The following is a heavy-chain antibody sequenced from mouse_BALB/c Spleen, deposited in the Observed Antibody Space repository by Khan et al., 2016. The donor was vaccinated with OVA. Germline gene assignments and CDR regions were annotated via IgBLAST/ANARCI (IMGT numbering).Heavy chain of an antibody. Sequence: EVQLVESGPGLVKPSQSLSLTCTVTGYSITSEYAWNWIRQFPGNKLEWMGYINYSGNTRFNQSLKSRTSFTRDTTKNQFFLQLNSVNTEDTATYDGARKDYYDCDPFPYWGQGTLVTVSA. CDR3: ARKDYYDCDPFPY. CDR2: INYSGNT. CDR1: GYSITSEYA. D-gene: IGHD2-4*01. V-gene: IGHV3-2*02. J-gene: IGHJ3*01.